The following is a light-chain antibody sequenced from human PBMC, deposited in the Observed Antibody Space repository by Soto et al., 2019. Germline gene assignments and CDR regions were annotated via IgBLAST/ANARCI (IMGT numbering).Light chain of an antibody. Sequence: QSALTQPASVSGSPGQSITISCTGTSSDVGTYNYVSWYQQHPGKAPKLMIYEVTYRPSGVSNRFSGSKSGNTASLTISGLQAEDEADYYCSSYTITNTLVVFGGGTKLTVL. J-gene: IGLJ2*01. V-gene: IGLV2-14*01. CDR1: SSDVGTYNY. CDR3: SSYTITNTLVV. CDR2: EVT.